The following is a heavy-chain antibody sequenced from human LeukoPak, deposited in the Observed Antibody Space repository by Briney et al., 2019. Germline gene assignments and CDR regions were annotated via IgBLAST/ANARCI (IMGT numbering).Heavy chain of an antibody. CDR1: GYTFTTYY. V-gene: IGHV1-46*01. CDR2: INPGGGST. Sequence: ASVKVSCKASGYTFTTYYMHWVRQAPGQGLEWMGIINPGGGSTTYAQKFQGRVTMTRDTSTSTVYMGLSSLRSEDTAVYYCARDYGDYVNWFDPWGQGTLVTVSS. D-gene: IGHD4-17*01. CDR3: ARDYGDYVNWFDP. J-gene: IGHJ5*02.